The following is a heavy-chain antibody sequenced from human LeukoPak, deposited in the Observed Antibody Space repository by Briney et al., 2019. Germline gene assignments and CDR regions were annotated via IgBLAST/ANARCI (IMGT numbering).Heavy chain of an antibody. J-gene: IGHJ4*02. Sequence: GGSLRLSCAASGFTFSSSAMTWVRQVLGKGLEWVSTISDSGGSTYYADPVKGRFTISRDNSKNTLYLQMNSLRADDTAVYYCAKLTGDRGYWGQGTLVTVSS. CDR2: ISDSGGST. D-gene: IGHD7-27*01. CDR3: AKLTGDRGY. V-gene: IGHV3-23*01. CDR1: GFTFSSSA.